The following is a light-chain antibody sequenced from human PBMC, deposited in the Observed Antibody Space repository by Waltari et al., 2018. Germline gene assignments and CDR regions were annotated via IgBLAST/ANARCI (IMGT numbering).Light chain of an antibody. CDR1: QSVENY. J-gene: IGKJ5*01. Sequence: ETVLTQSPATLSLSPGERATLSCRASQSVENYLNWYQQKPGQAPRLLIYGISNRATGIPARFSGSGSGTDFTLTISSLEPEDFAVYYCQHRSSWPLTFGQGTRLDVK. V-gene: IGKV3-11*01. CDR3: QHRSSWPLT. CDR2: GIS.